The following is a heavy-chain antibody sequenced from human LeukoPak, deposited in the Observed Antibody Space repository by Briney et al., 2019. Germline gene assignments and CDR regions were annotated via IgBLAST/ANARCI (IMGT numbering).Heavy chain of an antibody. CDR2: ISSDGNNK. Sequence: PGGSLRLSCAASGFSFSTYGMHWVRHAPGKGLEWMAVISSDGNNKYYADSVKGRFTISRDNSMSTLYLQMNSLSTEDTAVYYCAKRASSYFDYWGQGTLVTVS. V-gene: IGHV3-30*18. D-gene: IGHD6-6*01. CDR3: AKRASSYFDY. J-gene: IGHJ4*02. CDR1: GFSFSTYG.